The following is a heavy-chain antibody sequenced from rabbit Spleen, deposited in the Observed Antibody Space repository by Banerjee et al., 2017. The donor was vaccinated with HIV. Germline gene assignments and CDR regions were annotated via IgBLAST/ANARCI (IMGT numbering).Heavy chain of an antibody. CDR2: IDPIFGIT. J-gene: IGHJ4*01. V-gene: IGHV1S7*01. CDR3: ARDGAGGSYFAL. CDR1: GFTISSNY. D-gene: IGHD8-1*01. Sequence: QLVESRGGLVTPGGSLKLSCKASGFTISSNYWMNWVRQAPGKGLEWIGYIDPIFGITYYANWVNGRFSISRENAQNTVFLQVTSLTAADTATYFCARDGAGGSYFALWGPGTLVTVS.